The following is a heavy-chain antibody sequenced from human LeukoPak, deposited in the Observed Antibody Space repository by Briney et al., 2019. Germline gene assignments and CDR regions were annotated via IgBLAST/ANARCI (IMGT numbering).Heavy chain of an antibody. Sequence: SETLSLTCTVSGDSISRYYWSWIRQPPGKGLEWIGYIYYSGSTYYNPSLKSRVTISVDTSKNQFSLKLSSVTAADTAVYYCAREAYCGGDCYSSRWGQGTLVTVSS. CDR1: GDSISRYY. V-gene: IGHV4-30-4*01. CDR3: AREAYCGGDCYSSR. CDR2: IYYSGST. J-gene: IGHJ4*02. D-gene: IGHD2-21*02.